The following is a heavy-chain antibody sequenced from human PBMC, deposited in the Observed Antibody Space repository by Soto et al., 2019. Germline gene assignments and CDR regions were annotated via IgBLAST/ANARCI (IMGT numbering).Heavy chain of an antibody. V-gene: IGHV2-5*02. Sequence: SGPTLVNPTQTLTLTCTFSGFSLSTSGVGVGWIRQPPGKALEWLALIYWDDDKRYSPSLKSRLTITKDTSKSQVVLTMTNMDPVDTATYYCAHSPSLDDFWSGYHFDYWGQGTLVTVSS. CDR2: IYWDDDK. CDR3: AHSPSLDDFWSGYHFDY. D-gene: IGHD3-3*01. J-gene: IGHJ4*02. CDR1: GFSLSTSGVG.